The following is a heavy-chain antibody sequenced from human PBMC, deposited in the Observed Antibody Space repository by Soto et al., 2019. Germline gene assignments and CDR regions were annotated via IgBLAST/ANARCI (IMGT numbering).Heavy chain of an antibody. CDR2: VSIGGST. J-gene: IGHJ4*02. CDR3: AKRRGAGGHFAY. D-gene: IGHD2-15*01. Sequence: DVQWLESGGGLVQPEGSLRLSCAASGFTFSIYAMGWVRQGPGKGLEWVAVVSIGGSTHYADAVRGRFTISRDNSNITLALQMNSLTAEDTAVYFCAKRRGAGGHFAYGGQGALVPVSS. V-gene: IGHV3-23*01. CDR1: GFTFSIYA.